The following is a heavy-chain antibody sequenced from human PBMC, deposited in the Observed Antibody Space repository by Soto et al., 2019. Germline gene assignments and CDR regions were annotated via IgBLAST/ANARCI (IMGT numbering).Heavy chain of an antibody. CDR2: LNPNSGNT. Sequence: QVQLVQSGAEVKKPGASVKVSCKASGYTFTSYDLNWVRQATGKGLEWMGWLNPNSGNTGYAQKFQGGVTMTRNTTISTAYMELSSLRSEDTAVYYCVRERANGRDPWGQGTLVTVSS. V-gene: IGHV1-8*01. J-gene: IGHJ5*02. CDR1: GYTFTSYD. CDR3: VRERANGRDP.